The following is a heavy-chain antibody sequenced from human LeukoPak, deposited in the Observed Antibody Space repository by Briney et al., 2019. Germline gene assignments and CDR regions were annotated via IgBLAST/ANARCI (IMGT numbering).Heavy chain of an antibody. V-gene: IGHV3-53*01. CDR1: GLTVSRNY. Sequence: GGSLRLSCSASGLTVSRNYMSWVRQVPGKGLEWVSVIYAGGSTYYADSVQGRFTISRDNSKNTVFLQMNSLRAEDTAVYYCARGWDTFDPWGQGVLVTVSS. J-gene: IGHJ5*02. CDR2: IYAGGST. CDR3: ARGWDTFDP. D-gene: IGHD1-26*01.